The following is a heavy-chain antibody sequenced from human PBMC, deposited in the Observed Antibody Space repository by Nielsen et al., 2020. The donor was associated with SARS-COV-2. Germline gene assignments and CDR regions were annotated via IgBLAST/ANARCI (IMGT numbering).Heavy chain of an antibody. CDR2: FDPEDGET. Sequence: ASVKVSCKVSGYTLTELSMHWVRQAPGKGLEWMGGFDPEDGETIYAQKFQGRVTMTEDTSTDTAYMELSSLRSEDTAMYYCVKDRRGTSMVLFDFWGQGTLVTVSS. J-gene: IGHJ4*02. CDR1: GYTLTELS. CDR3: VKDRRGTSMVLFDF. D-gene: IGHD1-1*01. V-gene: IGHV1-24*01.